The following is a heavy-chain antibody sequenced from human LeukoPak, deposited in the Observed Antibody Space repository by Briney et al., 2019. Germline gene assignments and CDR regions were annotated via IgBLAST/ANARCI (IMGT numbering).Heavy chain of an antibody. CDR2: IWSDGSYK. D-gene: IGHD3-22*01. Sequence: GGSLRLSCAASGFTFSSYGMHWVRQAPGKGLEWVAVIWSDGSYKYYADSVKGRFTISRDNSKNTLYLQVNSLRAEDTAVYYCARDPTAYYDSSGYYLNTIDYWGQGTLVTVSS. CDR1: GFTFSSYG. CDR3: ARDPTAYYDSSGYYLNTIDY. V-gene: IGHV3-33*01. J-gene: IGHJ4*02.